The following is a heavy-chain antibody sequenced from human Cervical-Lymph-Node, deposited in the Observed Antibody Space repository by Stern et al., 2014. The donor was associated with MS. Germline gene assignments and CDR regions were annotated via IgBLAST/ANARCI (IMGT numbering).Heavy chain of an antibody. CDR2: TRNKANSYTT. V-gene: IGHV3-72*01. Sequence: VQLVESGGGLVPPGGSLRLSCAASGFTFSDHYMDWVRPAPGKGLEWVGRTRNKANSYTTEYAASGKGRFTISRDDSKNSLYLQMNSLKTEDTAVYYCARGGWNYVLGYFDYWGQGTLVTVSS. CDR1: GFTFSDHY. D-gene: IGHD1-7*01. J-gene: IGHJ4*02. CDR3: ARGGWNYVLGYFDY.